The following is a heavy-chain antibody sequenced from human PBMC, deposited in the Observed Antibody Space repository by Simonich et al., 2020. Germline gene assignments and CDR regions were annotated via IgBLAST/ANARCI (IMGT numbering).Heavy chain of an antibody. J-gene: IGHJ1*01. CDR1: GFTFDDYA. D-gene: IGHD6-13*01. Sequence: EVQLVESGGGLVQPGRSLRLSCAASGFTFDDYAIHWVRQAPGTGLEWVAGNSWNSGSIGYADSVKGRFTISRDNAKNSLYLQMNSLRAEDTALYYCAKDVAAAGTEYFQNWGQGTLVTVSS. CDR3: AKDVAAAGTEYFQN. CDR2: NSWNSGSI. V-gene: IGHV3-9*01.